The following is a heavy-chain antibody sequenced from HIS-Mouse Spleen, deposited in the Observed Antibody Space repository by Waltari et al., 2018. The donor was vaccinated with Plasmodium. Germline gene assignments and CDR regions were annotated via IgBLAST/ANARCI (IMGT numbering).Heavy chain of an antibody. CDR1: GGSFSGYY. CDR3: ARAYYDFWSGYRFDY. D-gene: IGHD3-3*01. Sequence: QVQLQQWGAGLLKPSETLSLTCAVYGGSFSGYYWSWIRQPPGKGLEWIGEINQSGSPNYNPSLKSRVTISVDTSKNQFSLKLSSVTAADTAVYYCARAYYDFWSGYRFDYWGQGTLVTVSS. J-gene: IGHJ4*02. CDR2: INQSGSP. V-gene: IGHV4-34*01.